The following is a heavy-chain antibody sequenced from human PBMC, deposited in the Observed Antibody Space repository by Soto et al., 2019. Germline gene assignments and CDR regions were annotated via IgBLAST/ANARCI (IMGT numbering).Heavy chain of an antibody. Sequence: SETLYLTCTVSGGSISSYYWSWIRQPPGKGLEWIGYIYYSGSTNYNPSLKSRVTISVDTSKNQFSLKLSSVTAADTAVYYCARDSHGDYYFDYWGRGTLVTVSS. CDR2: IYYSGST. CDR1: GGSISSYY. J-gene: IGHJ4*02. V-gene: IGHV4-59*01. D-gene: IGHD4-17*01. CDR3: ARDSHGDYYFDY.